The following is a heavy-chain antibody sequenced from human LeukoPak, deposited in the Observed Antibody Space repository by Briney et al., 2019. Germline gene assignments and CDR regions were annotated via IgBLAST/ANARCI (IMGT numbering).Heavy chain of an antibody. CDR2: IYSSGST. CDR3: TTVNSGYDYAFDI. V-gene: IGHV4-59*01. Sequence: PSETLSLTCTVSGGSISSYHWSWIRQPPGKGLQWIGFIYSSGSTNYNPSLKSRVTISLDTSKNQFSLRVSSVTSADTAVYYCTTVNSGYDYAFDIWGQGTMVTVSS. CDR1: GGSISSYH. D-gene: IGHD5-12*01. J-gene: IGHJ3*02.